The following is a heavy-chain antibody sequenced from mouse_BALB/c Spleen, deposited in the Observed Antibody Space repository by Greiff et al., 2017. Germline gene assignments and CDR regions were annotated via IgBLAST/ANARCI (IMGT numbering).Heavy chain of an antibody. V-gene: IGHV5-12-2*01. CDR3: ARQPLYDGYYVAY. CDR2: ISNGGGST. Sequence: EVKLVESGGGLVQPGGSLKLSCAASGFTFSSYTMSWVRQTPEKRLEWVAYISNGGGSTYYPDTVKGRFTISRDNAKNTLYLQMSSLTSEDSAMYYCARQPLYDGYYVAYWGQGTLVTVSA. J-gene: IGHJ3*01. D-gene: IGHD2-3*01. CDR1: GFTFSSYT.